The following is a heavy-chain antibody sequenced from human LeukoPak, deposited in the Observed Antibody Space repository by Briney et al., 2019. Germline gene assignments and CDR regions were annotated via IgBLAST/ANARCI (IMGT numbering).Heavy chain of an antibody. D-gene: IGHD6-19*01. Sequence: GGSLRLSCAASGFTFSSYGMHWVRQAPGKGLEWVAVISYDGSNKYYADSVKGRFTISRDNSKNTLYLQMNSLRAEDTAVYYCAKDLGSSGWDDAFDIWGQGTMVTVSS. J-gene: IGHJ3*02. CDR2: ISYDGSNK. CDR1: GFTFSSYG. V-gene: IGHV3-30*18. CDR3: AKDLGSSGWDDAFDI.